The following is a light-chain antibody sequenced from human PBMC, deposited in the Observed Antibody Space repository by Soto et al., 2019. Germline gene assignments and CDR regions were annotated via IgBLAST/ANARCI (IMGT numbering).Light chain of an antibody. Sequence: QSALTQPASVSGSPGQSITISCTGTSSDVGTYNYVSWYQHRPGKAPKLMIYDVSYRPSGVSNRFSGSKSANTASLTISGLQAEDVADYYCSSYTTSNTQVFGGGTNVTVL. CDR3: SSYTTSNTQV. CDR1: SSDVGTYNY. CDR2: DVS. V-gene: IGLV2-14*01. J-gene: IGLJ3*02.